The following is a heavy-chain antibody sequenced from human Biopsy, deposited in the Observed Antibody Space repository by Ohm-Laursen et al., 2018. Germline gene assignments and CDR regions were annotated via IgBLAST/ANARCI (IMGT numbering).Heavy chain of an antibody. CDR1: GGSISSNYYY. J-gene: IGHJ4*02. Sequence: PSDTLSLTCTVSGGSISSNYYYWGWIRQPPGKGLEWIGSIYYRGNTNYNPSLKSRVTISVGTSKNHFSLKLSSATAADTAVFYCARHGSQGYCTGGSCVDYWGQGALVTVSS. CDR2: IYYRGNT. V-gene: IGHV4-39*01. D-gene: IGHD2-15*01. CDR3: ARHGSQGYCTGGSCVDY.